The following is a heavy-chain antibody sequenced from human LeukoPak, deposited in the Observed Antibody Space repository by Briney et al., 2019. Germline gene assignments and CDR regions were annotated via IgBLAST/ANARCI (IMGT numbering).Heavy chain of an antibody. D-gene: IGHD3-22*01. CDR3: ARDSSGYYTS. V-gene: IGHV4-38-2*02. CDR2: IYYSGST. CDR1: GYSISSGYY. Sequence: PSETLSLTCTVSGYSISSGYYWGWIRQPPGKGLEWIGSIYYSGSTYYNPSLKSRVTISVDTSKNQFSLKLSSVTAADTAVYYCARDSSGYYTSWGQGTLVTVSS. J-gene: IGHJ4*02.